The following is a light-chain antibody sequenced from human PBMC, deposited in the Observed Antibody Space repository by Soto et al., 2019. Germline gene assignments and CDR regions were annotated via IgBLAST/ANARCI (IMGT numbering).Light chain of an antibody. J-gene: IGKJ1*01. CDR3: QQSYSTPT. CDR1: QSISSY. Sequence: IQMTQSPSSLSALVWDTGTIICRASQSISSYLNWYQQKPGKPPNLLIYAASSLQSGVPSRFSGSGSGTDFTLTISSLQPEDFATYYCQQSYSTPTFGHGTKLDIK. V-gene: IGKV1-39*01. CDR2: AAS.